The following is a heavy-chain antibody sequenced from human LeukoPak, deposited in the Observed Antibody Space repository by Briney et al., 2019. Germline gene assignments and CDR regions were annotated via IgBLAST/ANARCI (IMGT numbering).Heavy chain of an antibody. D-gene: IGHD6-6*01. Sequence: PSETLSLTCTVSGGSISSSSYYWGWIRQPPGKGLEWVSTISNGGHSTYYADSVKGRFTISRDNSKNTVSLQMNNLRAEDTAVYYCARPSSIAFHFDYWGQGTLVTVSS. V-gene: IGHV3-23*01. CDR1: GGSISSSSYY. J-gene: IGHJ4*02. CDR3: ARPSSIAFHFDY. CDR2: ISNGGHST.